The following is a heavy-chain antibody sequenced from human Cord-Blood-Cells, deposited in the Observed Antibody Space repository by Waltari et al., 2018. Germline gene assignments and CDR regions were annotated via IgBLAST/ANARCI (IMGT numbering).Heavy chain of an antibody. J-gene: IGHJ4*02. CDR3: ARGLYNWNDAPFDY. D-gene: IGHD1-20*01. CDR1: GGSFSGYH. CDR2: INHSGST. V-gene: IGHV4-34*01. Sequence: QVQLQQWGAGLLKPSETLSLTCAVYGGSFSGYHWSWISQLPGKGLEWIGEINHSGSTNYNPSLKSRVTISVDTSKNQFSLKLSSVTAADTAVYYCARGLYNWNDAPFDYWGQGTLVTVSS.